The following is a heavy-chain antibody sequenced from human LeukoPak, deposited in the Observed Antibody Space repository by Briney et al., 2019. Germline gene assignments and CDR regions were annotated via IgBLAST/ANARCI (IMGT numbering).Heavy chain of an antibody. D-gene: IGHD6-13*01. V-gene: IGHV4-39*07. CDR1: GGSISSSSYY. Sequence: PSETLSLTCTVSGGSISSSSYYWGWIRQPPGKGLEWIGEIYPGGSTNYNPSLKSRVTISIDKSKNQFSLKLSSVTAADTAVYYCARDLTAAADERFDPWGQGTLVTVSS. CDR3: ARDLTAAADERFDP. J-gene: IGHJ5*02. CDR2: IYPGGST.